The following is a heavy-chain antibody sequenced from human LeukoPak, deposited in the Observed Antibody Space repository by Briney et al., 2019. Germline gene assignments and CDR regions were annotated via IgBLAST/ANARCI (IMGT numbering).Heavy chain of an antibody. J-gene: IGHJ5*02. D-gene: IGHD3-10*01. CDR1: GYTFTSYD. CDR2: MNPNSGNT. V-gene: IGHV1-8*01. Sequence: ASVKVSCKASGYTFTSYDINWVRQAPGQGLEWMGWMNPNSGNTGYAQKFQGRVTMTRNTSISTAYMELSSLRSEYTAVYYCARGLPFGGWAFDPWGQGTLVTVSS. CDR3: ARGLPFGGWAFDP.